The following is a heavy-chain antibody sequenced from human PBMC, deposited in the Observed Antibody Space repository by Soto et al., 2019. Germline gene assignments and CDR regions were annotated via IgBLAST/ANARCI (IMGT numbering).Heavy chain of an antibody. CDR3: ARGGLGGYCSGGSCYSDY. J-gene: IGHJ4*02. Sequence: QVQLVQSGAEVKKPGSSVKVSCKASGGTFSSYAISWVRQSPGQGLEWMGGIIPIFGTANYAQKFQGRVTITAAESTRTAYMELSSLRSEDTAVYYGARGGLGGYCSGGSCYSDYWGQGTLVTVSS. CDR2: IIPIFGTA. D-gene: IGHD2-15*01. CDR1: GGTFSSYA. V-gene: IGHV1-69*01.